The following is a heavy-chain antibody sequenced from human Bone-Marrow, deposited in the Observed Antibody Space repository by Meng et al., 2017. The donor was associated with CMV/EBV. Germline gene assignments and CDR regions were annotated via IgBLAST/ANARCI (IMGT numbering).Heavy chain of an antibody. CDR2: ISWNSGSI. CDR1: GFTFSSYS. J-gene: IGHJ5*02. CDR3: AKCRSGIPAALNH. D-gene: IGHD6-13*01. Sequence: GESLKISCAASGFTFSSYSMNWVRQAPGKGLEWVSGISWNSGSIGYADSVKGRFTISRDNAKNSLYLQMNSLRAEDTAVYYCAKCRSGIPAALNHCGQGTLVTAPQ. V-gene: IGHV3-48*04.